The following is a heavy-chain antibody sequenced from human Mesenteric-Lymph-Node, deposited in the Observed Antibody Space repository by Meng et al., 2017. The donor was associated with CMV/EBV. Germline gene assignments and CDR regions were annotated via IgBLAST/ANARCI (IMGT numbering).Heavy chain of an antibody. CDR3: ARGVGDYFGSGA. V-gene: IGHV4-39*01. CDR2: VYYSGST. CDR1: GGSISSSNYY. J-gene: IGHJ5*02. D-gene: IGHD3-10*01. Sequence: SETLSLTCTVSGGSISSSNYYWGWIRQPPGKGLEWIGSVYYSGSTYYNPSLKSRVTISVDTSKNQFSLRLTSVTAADTAVYYCARGVGDYFGSGAWGQGTLVTVSS.